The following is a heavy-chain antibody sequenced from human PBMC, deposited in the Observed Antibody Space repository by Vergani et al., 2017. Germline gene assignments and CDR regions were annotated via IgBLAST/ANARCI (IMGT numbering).Heavy chain of an antibody. CDR3: AREYCSSTSCHPAFDI. CDR2: IYPGDSDT. J-gene: IGHJ3*02. CDR1: GYIFSNYW. Sequence: EVQLVQSGAEVKKPGESLKISCKGSGYIFSNYWIVWVRQMPGKGLEWMGIIYPGDSDTRYSPSFQGQVTISADKSISTAYLQWSSLKASDTAMYYCAREYCSSTSCHPAFDIWGQGTMVTVSS. D-gene: IGHD2-2*01. V-gene: IGHV5-51*01.